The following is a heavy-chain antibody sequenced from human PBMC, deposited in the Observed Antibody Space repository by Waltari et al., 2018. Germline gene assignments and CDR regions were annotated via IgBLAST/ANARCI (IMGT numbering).Heavy chain of an antibody. CDR3: SRSLDA. J-gene: IGHJ6*02. CDR2: IAPDGREK. V-gene: IGHV3-7*01. Sequence: EEQLLESGGGLVQPGGSLRLSCATSGFSFSNSWMDWVRQAPGKGLEWVANIAPDGREKYSVDSVKGRFTVSRDNAKNSLYLQMNNLRAEDTAVYYCSRSLDAWGQGTTITVSS. CDR1: GFSFSNSW.